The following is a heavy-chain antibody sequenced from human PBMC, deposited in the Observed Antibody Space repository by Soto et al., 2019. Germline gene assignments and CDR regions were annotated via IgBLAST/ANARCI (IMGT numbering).Heavy chain of an antibody. CDR3: ARDLYLQGGMDV. CDR2: IYYSGST. J-gene: IGHJ6*02. CDR1: GDSISSGDYY. Sequence: LSLTCTVSGDSISSGDYYWSWIRQHPGKGLEWIGYIYYSGSTSYNPSLKSRVTISVDTSKNQFSLRLSSVTAADTAVYYCARDLYLQGGMDVWGQGTTVTVSS. V-gene: IGHV4-31*03.